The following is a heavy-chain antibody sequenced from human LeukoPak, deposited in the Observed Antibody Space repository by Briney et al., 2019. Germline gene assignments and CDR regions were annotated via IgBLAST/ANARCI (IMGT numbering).Heavy chain of an antibody. CDR1: GFTFSSYS. D-gene: IGHD6-13*01. V-gene: IGHV3-53*01. Sequence: GGSLRLSCAASGFTFSSYSMTWVRQAPGKGLEWVSVIYSDGTTYNADSVKGRFTISRDNSKNTLYLQINSLRAEDTAVYYCARGIAAAGTGLFNWGQGTLLTVSS. CDR2: IYSDGTT. CDR3: ARGIAAAGTGLFN. J-gene: IGHJ4*02.